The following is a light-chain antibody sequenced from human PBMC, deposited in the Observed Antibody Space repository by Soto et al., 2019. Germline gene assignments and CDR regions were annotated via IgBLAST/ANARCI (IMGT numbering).Light chain of an antibody. V-gene: IGLV1-47*01. J-gene: IGLJ3*02. CDR3: AVWDDSLSGVV. CDR2: GNN. Sequence: QSVLTQPPSASGIPGQTVTISSSGSSSNIGSNYVFWYQHLPGTAPKLLIYGNNQRPSGVPDRFSGSRSGTSASLAISGLRPEDEADYYCAVWDDSLSGVVFGGGTKLTVL. CDR1: SSNIGSNY.